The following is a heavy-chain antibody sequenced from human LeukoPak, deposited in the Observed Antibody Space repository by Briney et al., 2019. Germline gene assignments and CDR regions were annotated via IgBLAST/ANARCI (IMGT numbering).Heavy chain of an antibody. CDR3: ARSSSGYFVDAFDI. V-gene: IGHV4-4*02. J-gene: IGHJ3*02. Sequence: SETLSLTCVVSGASISSSDWWSWVRQSPGKGREWIGEIYYTGSRNYNPSLKSRVTISVDTSKNQFSLKLSSVTAADTAVYYCARSSSGYFVDAFDIWGQGTMVTVSS. D-gene: IGHD3-22*01. CDR2: IYYTGSR. CDR1: GASISSSDW.